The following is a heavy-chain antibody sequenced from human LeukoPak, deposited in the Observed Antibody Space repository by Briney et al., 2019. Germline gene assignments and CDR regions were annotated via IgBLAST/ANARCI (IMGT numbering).Heavy chain of an antibody. J-gene: IGHJ4*02. Sequence: GGSLRLSCTASGFTFSNFWMGWVRQAPGKGLEWVANIKQVETEKFYLGSVKGRFTISRDNAKNSLYLQMNSLRVEDTALYYCASSGSYRFDYWGQGTLVTVSS. CDR3: ASSGSYRFDY. CDR1: GFTFSNFW. V-gene: IGHV3-7*03. CDR2: IKQVETEK. D-gene: IGHD1-26*01.